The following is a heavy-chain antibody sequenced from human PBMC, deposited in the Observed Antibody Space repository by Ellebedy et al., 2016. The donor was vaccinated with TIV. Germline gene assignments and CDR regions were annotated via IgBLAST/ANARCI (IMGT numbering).Heavy chain of an antibody. CDR3: ARRYSSSEYYYYYGMDV. Sequence: GESLKISCKGSGYSFTSYWISWVRQMPGKGLEWMGRIDPSDSYTNYSPSFQGHVTISADKSISTAYLQWSSLKASDTAMYYCARRYSSSEYYYYYGMDVWGQGTTVTVSS. V-gene: IGHV5-10-1*01. CDR1: GYSFTSYW. D-gene: IGHD6-13*01. J-gene: IGHJ6*02. CDR2: IDPSDSYT.